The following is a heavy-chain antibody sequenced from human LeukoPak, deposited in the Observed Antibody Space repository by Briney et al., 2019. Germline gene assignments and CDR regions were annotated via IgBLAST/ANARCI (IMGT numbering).Heavy chain of an antibody. CDR2: IYYSGST. CDR1: GGSISSGDYY. Sequence: SQTLSLTCTVSGGSISSGDYYWSWTRQPPGKGLEWIGYIYYSGSTHYNPSLKSRVTISVDTSKNQFSLKLSSVTAADTAVYYCASRGRYWFDPWGQGTLVTVSS. CDR3: ASRGRYWFDP. V-gene: IGHV4-30-4*08. J-gene: IGHJ5*02.